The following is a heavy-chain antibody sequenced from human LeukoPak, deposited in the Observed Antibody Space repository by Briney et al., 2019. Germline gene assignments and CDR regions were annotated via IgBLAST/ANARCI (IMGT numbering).Heavy chain of an antibody. CDR1: GGSISSYY. CDR3: ARVRFELPY. CDR2: IYYSGST. D-gene: IGHD2-15*01. V-gene: IGHV4-59*01. J-gene: IGHJ4*02. Sequence: SETLSLTCTVSGGSISSYYWSWIRQPPGKGLEWIGYIYYSGSTNYNPSLKSRVAMSVDTSNNQFFLRLTSVTAADTALYYCARVRFELPYWGQGTLVTGSS.